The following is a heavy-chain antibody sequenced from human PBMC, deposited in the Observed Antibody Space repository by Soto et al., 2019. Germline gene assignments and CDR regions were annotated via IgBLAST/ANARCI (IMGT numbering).Heavy chain of an antibody. Sequence: QVHLVESGGGVVQPGRPLRLSCAASGFTFSRYGMHWVRQATGKGLEWVGVIVRDGGQKQYADSVRGRFTISRDNSKNTLYLEMNSVTVEDTAVYYCARDDHFEDNGLDYWGQGTLVTVSS. V-gene: IGHV3-33*01. CDR3: ARDDHFEDNGLDY. CDR2: IVRDGGQK. D-gene: IGHD1-1*01. J-gene: IGHJ4*02. CDR1: GFTFSRYG.